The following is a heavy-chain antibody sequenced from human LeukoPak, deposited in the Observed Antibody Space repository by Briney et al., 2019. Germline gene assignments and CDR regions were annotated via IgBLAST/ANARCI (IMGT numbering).Heavy chain of an antibody. D-gene: IGHD6-13*01. CDR3: AREETSAAWYLRENYSGMDV. V-gene: IGHV3-23*01. CDR1: GFTFNNYA. CDR2: ISGSGGIT. Sequence: GGSLRLSCAASGFTFNNYAMSWVRQAPGKGLEWVSGISGSGGITIYADSVKGRFTISRDNAKNKLYLQMNSLRAEDTAVYYCAREETSAAWYLRENYSGMDVWGQGTTVTVSS. J-gene: IGHJ6*02.